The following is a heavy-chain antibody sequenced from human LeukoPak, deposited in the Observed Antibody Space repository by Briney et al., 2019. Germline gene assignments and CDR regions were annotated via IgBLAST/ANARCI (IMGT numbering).Heavy chain of an antibody. J-gene: IGHJ4*02. V-gene: IGHV3-21*01. Sequence: GGSLRLSCAASGFTFSSYSMNWVRQAPGKGLEWVSSISSSSSYIYYADSVKGRFTISRDNAKNSLYLQMNSLRAEDTAVYYCASRLTPLVVVAATTDYWGQGTLVTVSS. CDR2: ISSSSSYI. CDR1: GFTFSSYS. D-gene: IGHD2-15*01. CDR3: ASRLTPLVVVAATTDY.